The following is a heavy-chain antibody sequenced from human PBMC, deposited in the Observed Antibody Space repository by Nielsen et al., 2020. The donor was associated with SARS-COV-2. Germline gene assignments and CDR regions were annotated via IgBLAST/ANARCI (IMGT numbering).Heavy chain of an antibody. D-gene: IGHD3-3*01. CDR1: GGTFSSHA. CDR2: IIPILVKP. CDR3: ARASGSDFRRGYYFNN. J-gene: IGHJ4*02. Sequence: SVKVSCKASGGTFSSHAINWVRQAPGQGLEWMGRIIPILVKPNYPQHFQGRVTITADKSTNTVHMELSSLTSEDTAVYSCARASGSDFRRGYYFNNCGQGALVTVSS. V-gene: IGHV1-69*04.